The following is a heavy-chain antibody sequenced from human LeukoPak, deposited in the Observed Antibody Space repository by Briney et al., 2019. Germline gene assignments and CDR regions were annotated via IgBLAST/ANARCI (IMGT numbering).Heavy chain of an antibody. CDR1: GFTFDDYG. V-gene: IGHV3-20*04. D-gene: IGHD4-17*01. CDR2: ITWNGVGT. J-gene: IGHJ2*01. Sequence: GGSLRLSCAASGFTFDDYGMIWVRQAPGKGLEWVSYITWNGVGTAYADSMKGRFTVSRGNVKNSLFLQMDSLRAEDTALYYCARSMTTVTTRFFDLWGRGTLVTVSS. CDR3: ARSMTTVTTRFFDL.